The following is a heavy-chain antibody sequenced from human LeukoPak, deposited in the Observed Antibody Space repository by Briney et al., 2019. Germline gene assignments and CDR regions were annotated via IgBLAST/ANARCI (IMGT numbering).Heavy chain of an antibody. D-gene: IGHD1-26*01. Sequence: GGPLRLSCAASGFTFSSYNMNWVRQAPGKGLEWVAVIWYDGSNKYCADSVKGRFPISRDNSKNTLYLQMNSLRAEDTAVYYCARDRSGSYPEYFQHWGQGTLVTVSS. CDR2: IWYDGSNK. V-gene: IGHV3-33*08. CDR1: GFTFSSYN. CDR3: ARDRSGSYPEYFQH. J-gene: IGHJ1*01.